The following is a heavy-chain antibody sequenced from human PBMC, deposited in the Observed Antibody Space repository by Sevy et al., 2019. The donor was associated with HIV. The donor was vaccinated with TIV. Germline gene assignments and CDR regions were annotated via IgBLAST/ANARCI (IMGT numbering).Heavy chain of an antibody. V-gene: IGHV1-24*01. CDR2: FDPEDGET. CDR3: ATTREYYSDNSGYFDY. CDR1: GYTLTDLS. J-gene: IGHJ4*02. Sequence: ASVKVSCKVSGYTLTDLSIHWVRQAPGKGLEWMGRFDPEDGETIYAQKFQGRFTMTEDTSRDTAYMELNSLRSEDTAVYYCATTREYYSDNSGYFDYWGQGTLVTASS. D-gene: IGHD3-22*01.